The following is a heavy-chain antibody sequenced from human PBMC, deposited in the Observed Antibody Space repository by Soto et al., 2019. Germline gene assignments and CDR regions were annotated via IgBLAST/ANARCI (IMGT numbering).Heavy chain of an antibody. CDR3: ARETVTTNAGYMDV. CDR2: IYYSGST. Sequence: QVQLQESGPGLVKPSETLSLTCTGSGGSISSYYWSWIRQRPGKGLEWIGYIYYSGSTNYNPSLISRVTISVDTSKNQYALKLSSVTAADTAVYYCARETVTTNAGYMDVWGKGTTVTVAS. V-gene: IGHV4-59*01. J-gene: IGHJ6*03. D-gene: IGHD4-17*01. CDR1: GGSISSYY.